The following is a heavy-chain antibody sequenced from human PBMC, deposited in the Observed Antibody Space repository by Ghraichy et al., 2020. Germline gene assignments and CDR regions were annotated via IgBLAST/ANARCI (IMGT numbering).Heavy chain of an antibody. CDR1: GGSFSGYY. J-gene: IGHJ4*02. CDR3: ARVRYYYGSGSCNFDY. CDR2: INHSGST. V-gene: IGHV4-34*01. D-gene: IGHD3-10*01. Sequence: SETLSLTCAVYGGSFSGYYWSWIRQPPGKGLEWIGEINHSGSTNYNPSLKSRVTISVDTSKNQFSLKLSSVTAADTAVYYCARVRYYYGSGSCNFDYWGQGTLVTVSS.